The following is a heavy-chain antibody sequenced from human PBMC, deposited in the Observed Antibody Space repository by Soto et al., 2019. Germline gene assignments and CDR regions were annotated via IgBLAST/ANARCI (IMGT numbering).Heavy chain of an antibody. D-gene: IGHD3-22*01. CDR1: GGSISTGGYY. CDR2: LSYSGST. V-gene: IGHV4-31*03. CDR3: AANGDYYDGIGPKYSHH. Sequence: QVQLQESGPGLVKPSQTLSLTCTVSGGSISTGGYYWYWIRQHPGMGLECIGYLSYSGSTYYNPSLKPRVTIAVDTCKHQFSLKLSSVTAVDTAVYYCAANGDYYDGIGPKYSHHLGQCTLVTFSS. J-gene: IGHJ1*01.